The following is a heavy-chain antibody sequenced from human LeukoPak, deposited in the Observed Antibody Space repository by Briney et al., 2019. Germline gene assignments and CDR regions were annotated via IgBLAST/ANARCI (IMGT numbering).Heavy chain of an antibody. CDR3: ARETRGYSYGYWFDP. CDR2: IIPIFGTA. J-gene: IGHJ5*02. CDR1: GGTFSSYA. V-gene: IGHV1-69*13. D-gene: IGHD5-18*01. Sequence: ASVKVSCKASGGTFSSYAISWVRQAPGQGLEWMGGIIPIFGTANYAQKFQGRVTITADESTSTAYMELSSLRSEDTAVYYCARETRGYSYGYWFDPWGQGTLVTVSS.